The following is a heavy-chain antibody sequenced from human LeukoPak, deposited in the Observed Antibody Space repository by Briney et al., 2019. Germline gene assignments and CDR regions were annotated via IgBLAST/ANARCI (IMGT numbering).Heavy chain of an antibody. CDR2: ISGSGGST. Sequence: GGSLRLSCAASGFTFSSYATSWVRQAPGKGLEWVSAISGSGGSTYYADSVKGRFTTYRDNAKNSLYLQRNSLRAEDTAVYYCARDQPAGRAQDYWGQGTLVTVSS. V-gene: IGHV3-23*01. CDR1: GFTFSSYA. D-gene: IGHD2-2*01. J-gene: IGHJ4*02. CDR3: ARDQPAGRAQDY.